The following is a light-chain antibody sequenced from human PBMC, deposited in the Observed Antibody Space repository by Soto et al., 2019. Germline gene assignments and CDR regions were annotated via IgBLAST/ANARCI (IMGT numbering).Light chain of an antibody. CDR2: AAS. CDR1: QSVTGSY. J-gene: IGKJ5*01. CDR3: QQYGNSPAIT. V-gene: IGKV3-20*01. Sequence: EIVLTQSPGTLSLSPGERATLSCRASQSVTGSYLAWYQQKPGRAPRLLIYAASSRATGIPDRFSGSGSGTDFTLTVSRLEPEDFAVYYCQQYGNSPAITFGQGTRLDIK.